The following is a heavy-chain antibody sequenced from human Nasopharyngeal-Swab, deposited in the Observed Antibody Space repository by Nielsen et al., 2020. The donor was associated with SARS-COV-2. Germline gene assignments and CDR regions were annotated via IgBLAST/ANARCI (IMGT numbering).Heavy chain of an antibody. J-gene: IGHJ4*02. CDR1: GYTFISYG. CDR2: ISGYNGDT. V-gene: IGHV1-18*01. Sequence: ASVKVSCKASGYTFISYGISWVRQAPGQGLEWMGWISGYNGDTSYAQNLQGRVTVTTDTSTSTAYMELRSLRSDDTVVYYCARDDGALTGHKTGIDYWGQGTLVTVSS. D-gene: IGHD1-14*01. CDR3: ARDDGALTGHKTGIDY.